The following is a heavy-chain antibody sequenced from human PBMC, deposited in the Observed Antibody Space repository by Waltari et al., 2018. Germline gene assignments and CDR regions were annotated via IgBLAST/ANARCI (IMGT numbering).Heavy chain of an antibody. CDR3: TTNPGY. V-gene: IGHV3-74*03. CDR2: MKTDGTSI. CDR1: GLSTDYW. Sequence: EVQLVESGGGLVQPGGSLRLSCAASGLSTDYWLDWVRQAPGKGLVWVSRMKTDGTSITYADSVKGRFTISRDSAKNTYYLQMNGLRAEDTAVYYCTTNPGYWGQGTLVTVSS. J-gene: IGHJ4*02.